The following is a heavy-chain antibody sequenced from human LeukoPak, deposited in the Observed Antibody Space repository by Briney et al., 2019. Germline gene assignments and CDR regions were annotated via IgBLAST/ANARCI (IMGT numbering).Heavy chain of an antibody. CDR2: IYWDDDK. V-gene: IGHV2-5*02. CDR1: GFSLSNSGVG. CDR3: AQRPSQGCWFDP. J-gene: IGHJ5*02. Sequence: SGPTLVKPTQTLTLTCTFSGFSLSNSGVGVGWIRQPPGKALEWLALIYWDDDKRYSPSLKSRLTITKDTSKNQVVLTMTNMDPVDTATYYCAQRPSQGCWFDPWGQGTLVTVSS.